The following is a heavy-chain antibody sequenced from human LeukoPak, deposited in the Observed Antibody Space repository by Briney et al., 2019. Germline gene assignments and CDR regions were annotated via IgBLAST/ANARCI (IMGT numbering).Heavy chain of an antibody. V-gene: IGHV3-23*01. Sequence: GGSLRLSCAASGFTFSSYAMSWVRQAPGKGLEWVSAISGSGGSTYYADSVQGRFTISRDNSKNTLSLQMSSLRAEDTAVYYCAKGSRGSRPYYFDYWGQGTLVTVSS. J-gene: IGHJ4*02. CDR1: GFTFSSYA. CDR2: ISGSGGST. D-gene: IGHD2-15*01. CDR3: AKGSRGSRPYYFDY.